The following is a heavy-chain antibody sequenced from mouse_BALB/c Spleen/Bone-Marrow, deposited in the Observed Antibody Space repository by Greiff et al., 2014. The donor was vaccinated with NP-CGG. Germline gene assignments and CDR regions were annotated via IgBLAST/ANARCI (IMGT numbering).Heavy chain of an antibody. CDR1: GFNIKDTY. V-gene: IGHV14-3*02. D-gene: IGHD1-1*02. Sequence: EVQLQQSGAELVKPGASVKLTCTGSGFNIKDTYMHWVKQRPEQGLEWIGRIDAANGNSKYDPKFQGKATITADTSSNTGYLQLNSLTSEDTAVYYCARYGYWGQGTSVTVSS. CDR2: IDAANGNS. J-gene: IGHJ4*01. CDR3: ARYGY.